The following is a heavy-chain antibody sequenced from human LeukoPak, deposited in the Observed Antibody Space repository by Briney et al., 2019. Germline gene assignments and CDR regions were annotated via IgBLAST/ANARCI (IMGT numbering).Heavy chain of an antibody. V-gene: IGHV3-15*01. CDR3: TSLVVPTAEKTCWFDP. CDR1: GFTFSNAW. J-gene: IGHJ5*02. D-gene: IGHD2-2*01. Sequence: PGGSLRLSCAASGFTFSNAWMSWVRQAPGKGLEWVGRIKSKSDGGTTDYAPPVKGRFVISRDDSKNTLYLQMNSLKTEDTAFYHCTSLVVPTAEKTCWFDPWGQGTLVTVSS. CDR2: IKSKSDGGTT.